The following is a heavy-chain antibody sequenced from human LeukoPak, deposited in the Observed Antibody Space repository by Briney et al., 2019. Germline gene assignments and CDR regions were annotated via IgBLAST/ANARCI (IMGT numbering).Heavy chain of an antibody. Sequence: AGTLRLSCAASGFTFSSYWMSWIRQAPGKGLEWVANIKQDGSEKYYVDSVKRRFTISRDTANTALYLQMSSLRAEDTAVYYCARELDYYYGMDVWGQGTTVTVSS. CDR1: GFTFSSYW. D-gene: IGHD6-6*01. CDR3: ARELDYYYGMDV. CDR2: IKQDGSEK. J-gene: IGHJ6*02. V-gene: IGHV3-7*01.